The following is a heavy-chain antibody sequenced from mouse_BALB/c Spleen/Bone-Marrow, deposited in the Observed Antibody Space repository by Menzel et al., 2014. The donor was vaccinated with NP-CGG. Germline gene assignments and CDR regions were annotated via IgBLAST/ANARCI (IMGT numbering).Heavy chain of an antibody. CDR1: GYTFTSYA. D-gene: IGHD1-1*01. J-gene: IGHJ2*01. CDR3: AREVVATDYFDY. V-gene: IGHV1-14*01. CDR2: ISPYNDGT. Sequence: SGPELVKPGASVKMSCKASGYTFTSYAMHWVKQKPGQGLEWIGYISPYNDGTKYNEKFKGKATLTSDKSSSTAYMELSSLTSEDSAVYYCAREVVATDYFDYWGQGATLPVSS.